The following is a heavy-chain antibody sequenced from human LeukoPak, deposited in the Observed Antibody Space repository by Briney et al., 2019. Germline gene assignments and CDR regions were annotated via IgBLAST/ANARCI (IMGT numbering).Heavy chain of an antibody. CDR3: ARRPFGADY. J-gene: IGHJ4*02. D-gene: IGHD3-10*01. Sequence: EGSLRLSCAASGFTFSNYWMGWVRQPPGKGLQWVANIKEDGTEKYYVDSVKGRFTISRDNAKNSVYLQMNSLRVEDTAVYYCARRPFGADYWGQGTLVTVSS. CDR1: GFTFSNYW. CDR2: IKEDGTEK. V-gene: IGHV3-7*01.